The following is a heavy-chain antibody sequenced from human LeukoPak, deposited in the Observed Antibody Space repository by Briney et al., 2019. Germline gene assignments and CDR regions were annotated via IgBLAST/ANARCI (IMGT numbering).Heavy chain of an antibody. CDR2: IKSKTDGGTT. CDR3: TTEIPASGSYWFDY. D-gene: IGHD1-26*01. CDR1: GFTFSSYE. Sequence: PGGSLRLSCAASGFTFSSYEMNWVRQAPGKGLEWVGRIKSKTDGGTTDYAAPVKGRFTISRDDSKNTLYLQMNSLKTEDTAVYYCTTEIPASGSYWFDYWGQGTLVTVSS. J-gene: IGHJ4*02. V-gene: IGHV3-15*01.